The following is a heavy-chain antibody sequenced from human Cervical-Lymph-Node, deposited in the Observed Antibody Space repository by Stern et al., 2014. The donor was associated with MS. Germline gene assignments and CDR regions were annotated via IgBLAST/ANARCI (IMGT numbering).Heavy chain of an antibody. CDR1: GFTFGDYA. CDR2: ISWNSDSI. J-gene: IGHJ3*01. V-gene: IGHV3-9*01. CDR3: VKDRELRFCEWLRGDAFDG. Sequence: EVQLVESGGGLLQPGRSLRLSYIVSGFTFGDYAMHCVRQRPGKGLEWVSGISWNSDSIAYAAFVRGRFTISRDNAKNSLYLQMDSLRTEDTALYDCVKDRELRFCEWLRGDAFDGWGQGTLVNVPS. D-gene: IGHD3-3*01.